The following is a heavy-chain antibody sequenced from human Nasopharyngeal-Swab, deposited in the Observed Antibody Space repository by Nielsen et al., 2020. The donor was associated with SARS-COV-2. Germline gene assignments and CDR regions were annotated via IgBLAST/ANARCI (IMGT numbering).Heavy chain of an antibody. CDR1: FGSISSYY. D-gene: IGHD3-22*01. CDR3: AGGSRGNGEAFDI. Sequence: SETLSLTCTVSFGSISSYYWSWIRQPPGKGLEWIGYIYYSGSTNCNPSLKSRVTISVDTSKNQLSLKLSSVTAADTAVYYCAGGSRGNGEAFDIWGQGTMVTVSS. J-gene: IGHJ3*02. CDR2: IYYSGST. V-gene: IGHV4-59*01.